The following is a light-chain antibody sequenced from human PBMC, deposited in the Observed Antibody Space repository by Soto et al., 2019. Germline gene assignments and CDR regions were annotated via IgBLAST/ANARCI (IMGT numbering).Light chain of an antibody. CDR3: QQYNSYSET. Sequence: IQMTQSPSTLSASVGDRVTITCRASQSISTWLAWYQQKSGKAPKLLIYEASSLGSGVPSRFSGSGSGTEFTLTISSLQPYDFATYYCQQYNSYSETFGHGTKVDIX. CDR1: QSISTW. V-gene: IGKV1-5*03. J-gene: IGKJ1*01. CDR2: EAS.